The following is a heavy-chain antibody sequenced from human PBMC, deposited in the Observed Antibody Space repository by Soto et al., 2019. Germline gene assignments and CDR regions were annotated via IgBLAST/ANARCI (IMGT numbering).Heavy chain of an antibody. CDR2: ISYDGSNK. J-gene: IGHJ4*02. D-gene: IGHD3-22*01. CDR1: GCAFRSCR. Sequence: CCAECGCAFRSCRLIXDRKAQGKGLEWVAVISYDGSNKYYADSVKGRFTISRDNSKNTLYLQMNSLRAEDTAVYYCARDQTEWGYYDSSGYTYFDYWGQGTLVTVSS. CDR3: ARDQTEWGYYDSSGYTYFDY. V-gene: IGHV3-30*19.